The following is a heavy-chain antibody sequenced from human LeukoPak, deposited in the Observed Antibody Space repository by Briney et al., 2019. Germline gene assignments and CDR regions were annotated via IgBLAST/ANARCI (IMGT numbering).Heavy chain of an antibody. CDR2: ISSSGTTI. Sequence: GGSLRRSCAVSGFTFSDYYMSWIRQAPGKGLEWVSYISSSGTTIYYADSVKGRFTISGDNTKNSLYLQMNSLRAEDTAVYYCARDGAAVTTHLGFFQHWGQGTLVTVSS. V-gene: IGHV3-11*01. CDR3: ARDGAAVTTHLGFFQH. CDR1: GFTFSDYY. D-gene: IGHD4-17*01. J-gene: IGHJ1*01.